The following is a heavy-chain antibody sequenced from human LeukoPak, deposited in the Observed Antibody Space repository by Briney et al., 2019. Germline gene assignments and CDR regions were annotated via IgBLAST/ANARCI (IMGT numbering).Heavy chain of an antibody. J-gene: IGHJ4*02. V-gene: IGHV1-18*01. CDR2: ISANNGNT. CDR3: ARDRLDIVVVPAAGVPFDY. D-gene: IGHD2-2*03. CDR1: GYTFTSYG. Sequence: ASVKVSCKASGYTFTSYGISWVRQAPGQGLEWMGWISANNGNTNYAQKLQSRVTMTTDTSTSTAYMELRSLRSDDTAVYYCARDRLDIVVVPAAGVPFDYWGQGTLVTVSS.